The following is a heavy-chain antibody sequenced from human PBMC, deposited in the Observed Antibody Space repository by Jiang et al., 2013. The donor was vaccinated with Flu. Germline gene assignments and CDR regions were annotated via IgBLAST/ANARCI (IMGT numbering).Heavy chain of an antibody. V-gene: IGHV7-4-1*02. J-gene: IGHJ3*02. CDR2: INTNTGNP. CDR1: GYTFTSYA. Sequence: SELKKPGASVKVSCKXSGYTFTSYAMNWVRQAPGQGLEWMGWINTNTGNPTYAQGFTGRFVFXLDTSVSTAYLQISSLKAEDTAVYYCARDRNDFWSGYYTDDAFDIWGQGTMVTVSS. D-gene: IGHD3-3*01. CDR3: ARDRNDFWSGYYTDDAFDI.